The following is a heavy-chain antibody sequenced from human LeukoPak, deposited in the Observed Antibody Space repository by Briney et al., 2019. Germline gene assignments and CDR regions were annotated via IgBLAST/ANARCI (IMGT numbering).Heavy chain of an antibody. CDR2: INPSGGSP. CDR1: GYTFTSYH. Sequence: ASVKVSCKASGYTFTSYHLHWVRQAPGQGLEWMGIINPSGGSPNYAQKFQGRLTMTRDMSTSTVNMELSSLRSEDTAVYYCARADPFYGSGSYAGSWFDPWGQGTLVTVSS. CDR3: ARADPFYGSGSYAGSWFDP. V-gene: IGHV1-46*01. D-gene: IGHD3-10*01. J-gene: IGHJ5*02.